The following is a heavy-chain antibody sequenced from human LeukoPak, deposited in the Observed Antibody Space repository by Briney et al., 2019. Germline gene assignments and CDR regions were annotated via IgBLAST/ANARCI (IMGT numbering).Heavy chain of an antibody. CDR1: GFTFDDYA. CDR3: AKGDSS. V-gene: IGHV3-9*01. CDR2: ISWNSGSI. D-gene: IGHD3-22*01. J-gene: IGHJ3*01. Sequence: PGRSLRLSCAASGFTFDDYAMHWVRQAPGKGLEWVSGISWNSGSIGYADSVKGRFTISRDNAENSLYLQMNSLRAEDTALYYCAKGDSSWGQGTMVTVSS.